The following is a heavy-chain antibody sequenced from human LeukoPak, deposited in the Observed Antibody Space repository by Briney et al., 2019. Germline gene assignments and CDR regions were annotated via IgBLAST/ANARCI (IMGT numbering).Heavy chain of an antibody. V-gene: IGHV3-53*01. CDR3: ARVAFRSSSYISGIDY. Sequence: PGGSLRLSCSASGFTVSSSYMSWVRQAPGKGLEWVSVIYSGGSTYYADSVKSRFTISRDNSKNTLYLQMNSLRIEDTAVDYCARVAFRSSSYISGIDYWGQGTLVTVSS. J-gene: IGHJ4*02. D-gene: IGHD6-6*01. CDR2: IYSGGST. CDR1: GFTVSSSY.